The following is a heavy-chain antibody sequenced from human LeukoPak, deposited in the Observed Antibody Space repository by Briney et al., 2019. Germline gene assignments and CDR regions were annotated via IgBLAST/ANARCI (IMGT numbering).Heavy chain of an antibody. Sequence: SETLSLTCTVSGGSISDHFWNWIWQTPEKGLEWIGYIYYSGDTYYNPSLKGRVTISVDTSKNHFSLKLSSVTAADTAVYYCARGASYSSNWPLDYWGQGTLVTVSS. CDR1: GGSISDHF. J-gene: IGHJ4*02. V-gene: IGHV4-59*11. CDR3: ARGASYSSNWPLDY. D-gene: IGHD6-13*01. CDR2: IYYSGDT.